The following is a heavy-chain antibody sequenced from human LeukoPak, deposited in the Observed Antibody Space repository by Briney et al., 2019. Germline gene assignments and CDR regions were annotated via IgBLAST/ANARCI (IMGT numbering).Heavy chain of an antibody. Sequence: PGGSLRLSCAASGFTFSNCAMSWVRQAPGKGLEWVSGISGSGGSTFYADSVKGRFTISRDNSKNTLYLQMNSLRAEDTAVYYCAKDWFPDYWGQGTLVTVSS. V-gene: IGHV3-23*01. D-gene: IGHD3-9*01. CDR3: AKDWFPDY. CDR1: GFTFSNCA. J-gene: IGHJ4*02. CDR2: ISGSGGST.